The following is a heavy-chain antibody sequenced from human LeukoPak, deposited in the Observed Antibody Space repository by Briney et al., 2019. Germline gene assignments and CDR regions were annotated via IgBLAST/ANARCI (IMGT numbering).Heavy chain of an antibody. V-gene: IGHV1-69*04. CDR3: ARVSGATTSDYYYYYMDV. J-gene: IGHJ6*03. D-gene: IGHD1-26*01. Sequence: SVKVSCKASGGTFSSYAISWVRPAPGQGLEWMGRIIPILGIANYAQKFQGRVTITADKSTSTAYMELSSLRSEGTAVYYCARVSGATTSDYYYYYMDVWGKGTTVTVSS. CDR1: GGTFSSYA. CDR2: IIPILGIA.